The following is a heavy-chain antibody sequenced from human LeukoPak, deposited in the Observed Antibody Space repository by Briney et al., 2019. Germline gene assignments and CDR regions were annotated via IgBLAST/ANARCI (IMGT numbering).Heavy chain of an antibody. CDR2: IIPIFGTA. CDR1: GGTFSSYA. Sequence: SVKVSCKASGGTFSSYAISWVRQAPGQGLEWMGGIIPIFGTANYAQKFQGRVTITTDESTSTAYMELSSLRSEDTAVYYCAREENTYYDYVWGSYRHKYFQHWGQGTLVTVSS. D-gene: IGHD3-16*02. J-gene: IGHJ1*01. CDR3: AREENTYYDYVWGSYRHKYFQH. V-gene: IGHV1-69*05.